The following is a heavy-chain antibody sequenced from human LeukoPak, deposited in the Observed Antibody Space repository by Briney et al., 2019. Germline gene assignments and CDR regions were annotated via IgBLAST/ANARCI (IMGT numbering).Heavy chain of an antibody. V-gene: IGHV4-34*01. J-gene: IGHJ5*02. CDR1: GGSFSGYY. Sequence: SETLSLTCAVDGGSFSGYYWSWIRQPPGKGLEWIGEINHSGSTNYNPSFKSRVTISIDTSKNQLSLRLNSVTAADTAVYYCARNNWFDPWGQGTLVTVSS. CDR3: ARNNWFDP. CDR2: INHSGST.